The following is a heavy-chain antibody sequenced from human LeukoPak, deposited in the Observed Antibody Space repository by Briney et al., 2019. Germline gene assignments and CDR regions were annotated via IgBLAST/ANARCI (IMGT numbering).Heavy chain of an antibody. V-gene: IGHV3-53*01. Sequence: GGSLRLSCTVSGFTVSSNSMSWVRQAPGKGLEWVSFIYSDNTHYSDSVKGRFTISRDNSKNTLYLQMNSLRAEDTAVYYCAREATAGYSSSWYSYYYYYMDVWGKGTTVTVSS. CDR1: GFTVSSNS. J-gene: IGHJ6*03. CDR3: AREATAGYSSSWYSYYYYYMDV. D-gene: IGHD6-13*01. CDR2: IYSDNT.